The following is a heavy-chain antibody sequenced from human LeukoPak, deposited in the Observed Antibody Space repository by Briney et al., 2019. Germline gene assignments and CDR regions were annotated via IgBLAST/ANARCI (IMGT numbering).Heavy chain of an antibody. CDR1: GGSFSGYY. CDR2: INHSGST. CDR3: ARALWKIAVAGDAFDI. Sequence: PSETLSLTCAVYGGSFSGYYWSWIRQPPGKGLEWIGEINHSGSTNYNPSLKSRVTISVDTSKNRFSLKLSSVTAADTAVYYCARALWKIAVAGDAFDIWGQGTMVTVSS. V-gene: IGHV4-34*01. J-gene: IGHJ3*02. D-gene: IGHD6-19*01.